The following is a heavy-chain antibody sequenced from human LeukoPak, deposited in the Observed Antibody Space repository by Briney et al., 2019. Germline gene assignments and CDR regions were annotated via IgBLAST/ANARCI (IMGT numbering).Heavy chain of an antibody. V-gene: IGHV4-30-2*05. CDR1: GGSISSGGYS. J-gene: IGHJ4*02. CDR3: AVTYGDYPFDY. D-gene: IGHD4-17*01. CDR2: IYHSGST. Sequence: PSETLSLTCAVSGGSISSGGYSWSWIRQPPGKGLEWIGYIYHSGSTYYNPSLKSRVTISVDTSKNQFSLKLSSVTAADTAVYYCAVTYGDYPFDYWGQGTLVTVSS.